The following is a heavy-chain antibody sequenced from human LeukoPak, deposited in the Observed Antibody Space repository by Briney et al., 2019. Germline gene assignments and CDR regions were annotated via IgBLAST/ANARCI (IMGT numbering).Heavy chain of an antibody. CDR1: GFTFSSYA. Sequence: GGSLRLSCAASGFTFSSYALHWVRQAPGKGLDWVAVISYDGSNKYYADSVKGRFTISRDNSKNTLYLQMNSLRAEDTAVYYCARDGIATAGPAVNWFDPWGQGTLVTVSS. J-gene: IGHJ5*02. V-gene: IGHV3-30*01. D-gene: IGHD6-13*01. CDR2: ISYDGSNK. CDR3: ARDGIATAGPAVNWFDP.